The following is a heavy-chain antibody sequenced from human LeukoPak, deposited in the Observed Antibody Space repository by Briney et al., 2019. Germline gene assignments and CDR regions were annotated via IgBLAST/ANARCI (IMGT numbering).Heavy chain of an antibody. CDR1: GGSISSSSYY. D-gene: IGHD6-13*01. CDR3: AKETRIAENNWFDP. CDR2: IYYSGST. V-gene: IGHV4-39*07. J-gene: IGHJ5*02. Sequence: SETLSLTCTVSGGSISSSSYYWGWIRQPPGKGLEWIGSIYYSGSTYYNPSLKSRVTISVDTSKNQFSLKLSSVTAADTAVYYCAKETRIAENNWFDPWGQGTLVTVSS.